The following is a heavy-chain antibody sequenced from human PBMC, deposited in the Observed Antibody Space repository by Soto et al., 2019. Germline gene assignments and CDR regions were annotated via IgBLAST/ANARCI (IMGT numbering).Heavy chain of an antibody. J-gene: IGHJ4*02. Sequence: SVKVSCKASGFTFTSSAAQWVRQARGQRLEWIGWIVVGSGNTNYAQKFQERVTITRDMSTSTAYMELSSLRSEDTAVYYCAASYYYDSSGYYRPDYFDYWGQGTLVTVSS. D-gene: IGHD3-22*01. CDR2: IVVGSGNT. V-gene: IGHV1-58*01. CDR3: AASYYYDSSGYYRPDYFDY. CDR1: GFTFTSSA.